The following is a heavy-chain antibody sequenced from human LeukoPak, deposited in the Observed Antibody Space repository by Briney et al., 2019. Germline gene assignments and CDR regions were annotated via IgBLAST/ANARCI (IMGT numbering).Heavy chain of an antibody. Sequence: GESLKISCKGSGYSFTSNWIGWVRQMPGKGLEWMGIIFPGDSDTRYSPSFQGQVTISADKSISTAYLQWSSLKASDTAMYYCARARYCSGGTCYPDYWGQGTLVTVSS. D-gene: IGHD2-15*01. CDR3: ARARYCSGGTCYPDY. CDR1: GYSFTSNW. J-gene: IGHJ4*02. V-gene: IGHV5-51*01. CDR2: IFPGDSDT.